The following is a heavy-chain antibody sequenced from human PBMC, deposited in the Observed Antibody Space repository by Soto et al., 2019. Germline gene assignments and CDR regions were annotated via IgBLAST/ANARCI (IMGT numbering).Heavy chain of an antibody. CDR2: IYYSGST. J-gene: IGHJ6*02. D-gene: IGHD3-22*01. CDR3: ARSNYYDSSGYPPLYYYYGMDV. Sequence: PSETLSLTCTVSGGSISSYYWSWIRQPPGKGLEWIGYIYYSGSTNYNPSLKSRVTISVDTSKNQFSLKLSSVTAADTAVYYCARSNYYDSSGYPPLYYYYGMDVWGQGTTVTVSS. CDR1: GGSISSYY. V-gene: IGHV4-59*01.